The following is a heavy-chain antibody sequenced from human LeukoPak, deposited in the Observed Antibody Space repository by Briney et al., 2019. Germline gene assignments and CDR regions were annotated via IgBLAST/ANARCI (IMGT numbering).Heavy chain of an antibody. V-gene: IGHV3-7*01. CDR3: ARVEVVVAAPMGIFDY. CDR2: IKQDGSDK. Sequence: GGSLRLSCAASRFTFSSYWMSWVRQAPGKGLEWVANIKQDGSDKYYVDSVKGRFTISRDNAKNSLYLQMNSLRAEDTAVYYCARVEVVVAAPMGIFDYWGQGTLVTVSS. CDR1: RFTFSSYW. J-gene: IGHJ4*02. D-gene: IGHD2-15*01.